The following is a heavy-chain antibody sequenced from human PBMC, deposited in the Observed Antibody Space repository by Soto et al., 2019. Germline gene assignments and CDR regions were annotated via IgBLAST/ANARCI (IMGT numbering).Heavy chain of an antibody. CDR3: ARGGRVRLVKRLYYFDY. Sequence: SGTLSLTCAVYGGSFSGYYWSWIRQPPGKGLEWIGEINHSGSTNYNPSLKSRVTISVDTSKNQFSLKLSSVTAADTAVYYCARGGRVRLVKRLYYFDYWGQGTLVTVSS. V-gene: IGHV4-34*01. D-gene: IGHD3-16*01. J-gene: IGHJ4*02. CDR1: GGSFSGYY. CDR2: INHSGST.